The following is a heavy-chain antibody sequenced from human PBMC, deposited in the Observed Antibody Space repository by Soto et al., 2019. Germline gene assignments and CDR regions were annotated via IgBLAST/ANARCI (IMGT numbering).Heavy chain of an antibody. J-gene: IGHJ5*02. CDR2: ISGSGGST. Sequence: PVGSLRLSCASSVFTFSSYAMSCVRHSPGKWLEWVSAISGSGGSTYYADSVKGRFTISRDNSKNTLYLQMNSLRAEDTAVYYCAKDWGGLTHNWFEPWGQGTLVTVSS. D-gene: IGHD3-16*01. CDR1: VFTFSSYA. CDR3: AKDWGGLTHNWFEP. V-gene: IGHV3-23*01.